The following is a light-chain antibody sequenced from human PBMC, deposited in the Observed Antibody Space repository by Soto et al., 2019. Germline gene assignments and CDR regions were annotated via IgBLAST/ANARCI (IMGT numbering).Light chain of an antibody. CDR3: QQSYSTPSA. V-gene: IGKV1-39*01. J-gene: IGKJ1*01. CDR2: AAS. Sequence: DIQMAQSPSSLSASVGDRVTTTCRASQSISSYLNWYQLKPGKAPKLLIYAASSLQSGVPSRFSGSGSGTDFTLIISSLQPEDCATYYCQQSYSTPSAFGQGTKVEVK. CDR1: QSISSY.